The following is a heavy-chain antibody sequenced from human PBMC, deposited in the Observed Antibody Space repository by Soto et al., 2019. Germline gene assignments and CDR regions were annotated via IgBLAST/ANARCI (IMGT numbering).Heavy chain of an antibody. Sequence: ASVKVSCKASGYTFTSYGISWVRQAPGQGLEWMGWISAYNGNTNYAQKLQGRVTMTTDTSTSTAYMELRSLRSDDTAVYYCARDVWDYGDYKVFPLGDVCGKGTSVTVSS. CDR3: ARDVWDYGDYKVFPLGDV. CDR1: GYTFTSYG. J-gene: IGHJ6*04. D-gene: IGHD4-17*01. V-gene: IGHV1-18*01. CDR2: ISAYNGNT.